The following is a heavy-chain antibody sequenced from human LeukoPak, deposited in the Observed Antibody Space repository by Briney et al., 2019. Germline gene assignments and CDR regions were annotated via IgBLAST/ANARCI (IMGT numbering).Heavy chain of an antibody. V-gene: IGHV3-48*01. CDR2: ISSSSSTI. Sequence: GGSLRLSCAASGFTFSSYSMNWVRQAPGKGLEWVSYISSSSSTIYYADSVKGRFTISRDNAKNSLYLQMNSLRAGDTAVYYCVNENYYGSGSYADHWGQGTLVAVSS. CDR1: GFTFSSYS. J-gene: IGHJ4*02. D-gene: IGHD3-10*01. CDR3: VNENYYGSGSYADH.